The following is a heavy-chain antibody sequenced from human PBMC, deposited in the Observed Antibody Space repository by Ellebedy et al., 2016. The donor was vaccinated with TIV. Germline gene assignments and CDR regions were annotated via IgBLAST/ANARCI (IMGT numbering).Heavy chain of an antibody. D-gene: IGHD6-13*01. CDR1: GGSISNYY. V-gene: IGHV4-59*01. J-gene: IGHJ6*02. Sequence: GSLRLSXTVSGGSISNYYWSWIRQSPGKGLEWIGYIYSSESTDYNPSLKGRVTISLDTSKNQFSLKLSPVTAVDTAVYYCARGPYSTLSFAMDFWGQGTTVTVSS. CDR3: ARGPYSTLSFAMDF. CDR2: IYSSEST.